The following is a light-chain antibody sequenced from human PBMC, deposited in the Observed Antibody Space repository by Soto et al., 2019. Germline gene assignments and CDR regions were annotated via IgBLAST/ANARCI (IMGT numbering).Light chain of an antibody. V-gene: IGKV3-20*01. CDR1: QSVSSTY. CDR3: QQYGSSPLT. Sequence: EIVLTQSPGTLSLSPGARATLSCRASQSVSSTYLAWYQQKPGQAPTLLIYGASSRATVIPERFSGSGSGTDVTLNISRLEPEEFAVYYFQQYGSSPLTFGGGTKVEIQ. CDR2: GAS. J-gene: IGKJ4*01.